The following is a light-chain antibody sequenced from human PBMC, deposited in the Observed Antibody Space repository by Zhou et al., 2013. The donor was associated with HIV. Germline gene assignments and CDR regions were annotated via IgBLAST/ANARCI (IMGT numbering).Light chain of an antibody. J-gene: IGKJ2*01. CDR1: HSVGSS. CDR2: GAS. CDR3: QQANRFPQT. V-gene: IGKV3-15*01. Sequence: EMVVTQSPATLSLSPGDTATLSCRASHSVGSSLAWYQQKPGQAPRLLIHGASTRATGVPARFSGSGSGTEFTLIISSLQSEDFATYYCQQANRFPQTFGQGTKVEIK.